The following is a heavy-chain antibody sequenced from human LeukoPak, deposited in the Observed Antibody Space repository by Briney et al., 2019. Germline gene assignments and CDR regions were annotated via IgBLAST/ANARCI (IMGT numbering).Heavy chain of an antibody. CDR1: GITLSSYW. Sequence: GGSLRLSCAASGITLSSYWMSWVRQAPGQGLEWVGNIKYDGSEKDYVDSVKGRFTISRDNAKNSLYLQMNSLRAEDTAVYYCARDIAPAGLFFDYWGQGTLVTVSS. D-gene: IGHD6-13*01. CDR2: IKYDGSEK. CDR3: ARDIAPAGLFFDY. J-gene: IGHJ4*02. V-gene: IGHV3-7*01.